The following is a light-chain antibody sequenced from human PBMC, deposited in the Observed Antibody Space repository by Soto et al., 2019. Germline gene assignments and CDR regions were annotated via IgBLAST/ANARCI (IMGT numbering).Light chain of an antibody. CDR1: QGIGDW. CDR2: AAS. V-gene: IGKV1D-12*01. J-gene: IGKJ2*01. Sequence: DIQMTQSPSSVSASVGERVTITCRASQGIGDWLAWYQQKPGKAPKLLIHAASSLQSGVPSRFSGSGSGTDFSLTISSLQPEDCATYYCQQGNSFPFTFGQGTKLEIK. CDR3: QQGNSFPFT.